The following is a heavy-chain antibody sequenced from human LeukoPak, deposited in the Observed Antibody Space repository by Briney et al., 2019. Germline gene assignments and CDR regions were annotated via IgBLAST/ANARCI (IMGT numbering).Heavy chain of an antibody. CDR3: AKDSTVTLFYYYYGMDV. CDR2: ISGSGGST. D-gene: IGHD4-17*01. CDR1: GFTFSSYA. J-gene: IGHJ6*02. Sequence: PGGSLRLPCAASGFTFSSYAMSWVRQAPGKGLEWVSAISGSGGSTYYADSVKGRFTISRDNSKNTLYLQMNSLRAEDTAVYYCAKDSTVTLFYYYYGMDVWGQGTTVTVSS. V-gene: IGHV3-23*01.